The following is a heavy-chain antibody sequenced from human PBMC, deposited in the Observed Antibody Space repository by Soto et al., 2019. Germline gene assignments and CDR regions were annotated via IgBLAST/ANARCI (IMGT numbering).Heavy chain of an antibody. CDR1: GYAFTSYG. CDR2: ISVYNGNT. V-gene: IGHV1-18*04. D-gene: IGHD2-15*01. Sequence: QVPLVQSGGEVKKPGASVRVSCKASGYAFTSYGISFLRQAPGQALEWMGWISVYNGNTNYAQKFQGRVNMTTDTSTNTVYMELRSLTSDDKAVYYCARDWCIGGKCYLFFDYWGQGTLVTVSS. CDR3: ARDWCIGGKCYLFFDY. J-gene: IGHJ4*02.